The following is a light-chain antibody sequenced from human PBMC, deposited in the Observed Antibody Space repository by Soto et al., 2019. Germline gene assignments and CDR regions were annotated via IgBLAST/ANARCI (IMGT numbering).Light chain of an antibody. CDR1: QGISNY. Sequence: DIQMTQSPSSLSASVGDRVTIACRASQGISNYLVWYQQKPGKVPKLLIYAASTLQSGVSSRFSGSGSGTDFTLTISRLQPEDVATYYCQKYNGAQWTFGQGTKVEIK. CDR2: AAS. V-gene: IGKV1-27*01. J-gene: IGKJ1*01. CDR3: QKYNGAQWT.